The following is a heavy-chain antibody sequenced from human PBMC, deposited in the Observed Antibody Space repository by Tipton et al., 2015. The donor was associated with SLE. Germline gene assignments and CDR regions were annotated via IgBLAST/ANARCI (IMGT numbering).Heavy chain of an antibody. V-gene: IGHV4-34*01. D-gene: IGHD1-1*01. J-gene: IGHJ4*02. CDR2: IDHSGGT. CDR1: NGSFSAYY. CDR3: ARGDDLSRYFDL. Sequence: TLSLTCAVYNGSFSAYYWSRIRQPPGKGLEWIGQIDHSGGTNYNPSLKSRVTISVDTSKNQFSLKLTSVTAADTAVYYCARGDDLSRYFDLWGQGTLVTVSS.